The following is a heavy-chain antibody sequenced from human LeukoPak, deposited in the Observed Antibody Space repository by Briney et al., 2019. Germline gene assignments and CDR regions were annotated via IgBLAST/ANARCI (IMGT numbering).Heavy chain of an antibody. D-gene: IGHD2-8*02. J-gene: IGHJ6*03. CDR3: ARTERSGGYYYYMDV. CDR2: ISGSGGST. V-gene: IGHV3-23*01. Sequence: PGGSLRLSCAASGFTFSSYGMSWVRQAPGKGLEWVSAISGSGGSTYYADSVKGRFTISRDNSKNTLYLQMNSLRAEDTAVYYCARTERSGGYYYYMDVWGKGTTVTISS. CDR1: GFTFSSYG.